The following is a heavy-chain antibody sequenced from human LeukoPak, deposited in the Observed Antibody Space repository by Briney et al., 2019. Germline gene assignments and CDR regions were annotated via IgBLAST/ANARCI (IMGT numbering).Heavy chain of an antibody. Sequence: SETLSLTCTVSGGSISSYYWSWIRQPPGKGLEWIGYIYYSGSTNYNPSLKSRVTISVDTSKNQFSLKLSSVTAADTAVYYCARVAGAFTYYFDYWGQGTLVTVSS. CDR3: ARVAGAFTYYFDY. D-gene: IGHD1-26*01. J-gene: IGHJ4*02. CDR1: GGSISSYY. V-gene: IGHV4-59*01. CDR2: IYYSGST.